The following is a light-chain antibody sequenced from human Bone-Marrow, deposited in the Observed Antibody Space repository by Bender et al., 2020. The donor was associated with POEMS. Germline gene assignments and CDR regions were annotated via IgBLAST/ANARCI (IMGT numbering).Light chain of an antibody. CDR3: QSFDGNLRAWV. J-gene: IGLJ3*02. CDR1: SSNIGARYA. V-gene: IGLV1-40*01. CDR2: KNH. Sequence: QAALTQPPSVSGAPGQTITISCTGTSSNIGARYAVHWYQHLPGTAPRLLIPKNHARPSGVPDRFSGFISSFSASLRITDLQPEDEADYFCQSFDGNLRAWVFGGGTRVTV.